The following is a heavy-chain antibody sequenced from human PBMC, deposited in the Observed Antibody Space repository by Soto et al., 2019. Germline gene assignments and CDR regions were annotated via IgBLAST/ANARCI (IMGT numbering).Heavy chain of an antibody. Sequence: GGSLRLSCAASGFTFSSYGMHWVRQAPGKGLEWVAVISYDGSNKYYADSVKGRFTISRDNSKNTLYLQMNSLRAEDTAVYYCAKPAAGYSSSWYSLIDAFDIWGQGTMVTVSS. CDR2: ISYDGSNK. CDR1: GFTFSSYG. V-gene: IGHV3-30*18. CDR3: AKPAAGYSSSWYSLIDAFDI. D-gene: IGHD6-13*01. J-gene: IGHJ3*02.